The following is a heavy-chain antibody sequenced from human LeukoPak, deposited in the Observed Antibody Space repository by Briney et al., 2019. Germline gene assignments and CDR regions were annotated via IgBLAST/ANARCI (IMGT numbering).Heavy chain of an antibody. CDR3: ARGQPITAIPAASDI. D-gene: IGHD5-12*01. Sequence: ASVKVSCKASGYTFTSYYMHWVRQAPGQGLEWMGWISAYNGNTDYAQKLQGRVTLTTDTSTNTAYMELRSLRSDDTAVYYCARGQPITAIPAASDIWGQGTRVTVSS. J-gene: IGHJ3*02. CDR2: ISAYNGNT. CDR1: GYTFTSYY. V-gene: IGHV1-18*04.